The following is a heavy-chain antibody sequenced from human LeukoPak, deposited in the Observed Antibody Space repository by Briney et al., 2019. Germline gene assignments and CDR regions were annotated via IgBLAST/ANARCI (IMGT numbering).Heavy chain of an antibody. Sequence: GGSLRLSCAASGFTFSSYGMHWVRQAPGKGLEWVAFIRYDGSNKYYADSVKGRFTISRDNSKNTLYLQMNSLRAEDTAVYYSAKDDGGDEYFQHWGQGTLVTVSS. CDR1: GFTFSSYG. V-gene: IGHV3-30*02. D-gene: IGHD3-16*01. CDR3: AKDDGGDEYFQH. J-gene: IGHJ1*01. CDR2: IRYDGSNK.